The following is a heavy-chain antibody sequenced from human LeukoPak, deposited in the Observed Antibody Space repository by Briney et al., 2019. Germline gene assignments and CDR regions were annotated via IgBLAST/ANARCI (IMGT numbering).Heavy chain of an antibody. Sequence: GGSLRLSCAASGFTFDDYGMSWVRHAPGKGLEWVSGINWNGGSTVYADSVKGRFTISRDNAKNSLYLQMNSLRAEDTALYYCAREFGYCSGGSCERNYYFDYWGQGTLVTVSS. CDR1: GFTFDDYG. J-gene: IGHJ4*02. D-gene: IGHD2-15*01. CDR3: AREFGYCSGGSCERNYYFDY. V-gene: IGHV3-20*04. CDR2: INWNGGST.